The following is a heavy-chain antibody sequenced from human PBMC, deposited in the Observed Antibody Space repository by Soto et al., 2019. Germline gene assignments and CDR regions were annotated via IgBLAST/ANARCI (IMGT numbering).Heavy chain of an antibody. CDR2: IIPIFGTA. Sequence: TSVKVSCKSSGRTFSSYAISWVRQAPGQGLEWMGGIIPIFGTANYAQKFQGRVTITADKSTSTAYMELSSLRSEDTAVYYCARGRYYDDEGMDVWGKGTTRTLSS. CDR1: GRTFSSYA. CDR3: ARGRYYDDEGMDV. J-gene: IGHJ6*04. V-gene: IGHV1-69*06.